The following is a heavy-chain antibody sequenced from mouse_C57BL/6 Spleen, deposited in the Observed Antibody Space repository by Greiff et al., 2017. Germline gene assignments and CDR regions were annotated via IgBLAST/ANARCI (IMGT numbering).Heavy chain of an antibody. V-gene: IGHV1-64*01. D-gene: IGHD1-1*01. J-gene: IGHJ4*01. CDR2: IHPNSGST. CDR3: AREEDYYGSSPYYYAMDY. CDR1: GYTFTSYW. Sequence: QVQLQQPGAELVKPGASVKLSCKASGYTFTSYWMHWVKQRPGQGLEWIGMIHPNSGSTNYNEKFKSKATLTVDKSSSTAYMQLCSLTSDDSAVYYCAREEDYYGSSPYYYAMDYWGQGTSVTVSS.